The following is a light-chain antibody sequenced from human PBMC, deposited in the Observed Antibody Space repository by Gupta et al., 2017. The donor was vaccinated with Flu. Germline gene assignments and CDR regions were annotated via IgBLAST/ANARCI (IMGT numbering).Light chain of an antibody. CDR3: SSYTSSDIFYV. V-gene: IGLV2-14*03. CDR1: SSDVGGYDF. J-gene: IGLJ1*01. Sequence: QSALTQPASVSGSPGQSLTISCPGTSSDVGGYDFVSWYQQHPGKAPKLLIYDVSNRPSGVSSRFSGSKSGNTASLTISGLQAEDETDYYCSSYTSSDIFYVFGTGTKVTVL. CDR2: DVS.